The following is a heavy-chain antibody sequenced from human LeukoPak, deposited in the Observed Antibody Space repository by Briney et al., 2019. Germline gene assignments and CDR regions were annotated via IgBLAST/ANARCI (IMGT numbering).Heavy chain of an antibody. Sequence: SETLSLTCTVSGGSISTYNWSWIRQPAGKGLEWIGRIYTSGYTNYNPSLKSRVTISVDTSKNQFSLKLSSVTAADTAVYYCAREGATGGTYNWFDPWGQGTLVTVSS. CDR3: AREGATGGTYNWFDP. CDR1: GGSISTYN. V-gene: IGHV4-4*07. CDR2: IYTSGYT. J-gene: IGHJ5*02. D-gene: IGHD1-1*01.